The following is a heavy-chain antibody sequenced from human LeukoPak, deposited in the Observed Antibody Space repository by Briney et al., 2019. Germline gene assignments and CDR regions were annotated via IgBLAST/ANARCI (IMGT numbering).Heavy chain of an antibody. D-gene: IGHD3-10*01. CDR1: GFTFSSYA. Sequence: GSLRLSCAASGFTFSSYAMSWVRQAPGKGLEWVSAISGSGGSTYYADSVKGRFTISRDNSKNTLYLQMNSLRAEDTAVYYCAKSGGSGSYYHIDYWGQGTLVTVSS. J-gene: IGHJ4*02. V-gene: IGHV3-23*01. CDR2: ISGSGGST. CDR3: AKSGGSGSYYHIDY.